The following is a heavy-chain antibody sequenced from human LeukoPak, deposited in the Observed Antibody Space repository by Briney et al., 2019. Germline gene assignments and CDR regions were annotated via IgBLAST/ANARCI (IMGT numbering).Heavy chain of an antibody. CDR3: ARELPREVTLDY. J-gene: IGHJ4*02. CDR1: GFTFISYE. D-gene: IGHD4-23*01. V-gene: IGHV3-74*01. CDR2: INNGGVST. Sequence: GGSLRLSCAASGFTFISYEMQWVRQAPAKGLVWVSRINNGGVSTSYADSVRGRFTVSRDNGKNTLYLHMNSLRAEDTGVYYCARELPREVTLDYWGQGTLVTVSP.